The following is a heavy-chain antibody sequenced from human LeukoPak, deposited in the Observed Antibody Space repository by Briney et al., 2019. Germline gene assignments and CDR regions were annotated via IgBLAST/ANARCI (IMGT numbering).Heavy chain of an antibody. V-gene: IGHV3-74*01. J-gene: IGHJ4*02. CDR2: IKDGGTTT. D-gene: IGHD5-12*01. Sequence: GGSLRLSCAASGFTFSSYWIHWVRHVPGKGLVWVARIKDGGTTTDYADSVKGRFTISRDDAKNTLYLQRNSLRAEDTAVYYCTTIRPGYWGQGTLVTVSP. CDR3: TTIRPGY. CDR1: GFTFSSYW.